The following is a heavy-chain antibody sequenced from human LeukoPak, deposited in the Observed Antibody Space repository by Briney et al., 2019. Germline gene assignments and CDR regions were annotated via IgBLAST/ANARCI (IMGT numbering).Heavy chain of an antibody. J-gene: IGHJ4*02. CDR2: ISSSGSTI. CDR3: AREDGSSFRDFDY. CDR1: GXTFSSYE. D-gene: IGHD6-6*01. V-gene: IGHV3-48*03. Sequence: PGGSLRLSCAASGXTFSSYEMNWVRQAPGKGLEWVSYISSSGSTIYYADSVKGRFTISRDNAKNSLYLQMNSLRAEDTAVYYCAREDGSSFRDFDYWGQGTLVTVSS.